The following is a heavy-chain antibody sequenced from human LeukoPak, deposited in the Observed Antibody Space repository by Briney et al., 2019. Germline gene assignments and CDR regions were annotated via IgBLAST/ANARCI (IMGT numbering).Heavy chain of an antibody. D-gene: IGHD6-19*01. V-gene: IGHV3-48*04. J-gene: IGHJ4*02. CDR1: GFTFSNYN. CDR2: ITLSRSTI. Sequence: GGSLRLTCAASGFTFSNYNMHWVRQAPGKGLEWVSYITLSRSTIYYADSVRGRFTITRDNAKNSVYLQMNSLRAEDTAMYYCAREEMAVAGYFDYWGQGTQVAVSS. CDR3: AREEMAVAGYFDY.